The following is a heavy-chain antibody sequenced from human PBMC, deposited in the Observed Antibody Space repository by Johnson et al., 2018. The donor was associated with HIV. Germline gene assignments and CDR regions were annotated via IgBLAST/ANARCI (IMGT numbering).Heavy chain of an antibody. Sequence: VHLVESGGGLVQPGGSLRLSCAASGFTFSSYAMSWVRQAPGKGLEWVSAISGSGGTTDYAAPVKGRFTISRDDSNNMLYLEMNSLKTEDTATYYCSTAGYTFSDAFDIWGHGLMVTVSS. CDR1: GFTFSSYA. CDR2: ISGSGGTT. V-gene: IGHV3-23*04. D-gene: IGHD2-2*02. J-gene: IGHJ3*02. CDR3: STAGYTFSDAFDI.